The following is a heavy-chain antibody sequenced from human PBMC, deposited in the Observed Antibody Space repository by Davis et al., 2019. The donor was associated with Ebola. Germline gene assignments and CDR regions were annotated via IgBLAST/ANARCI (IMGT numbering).Heavy chain of an antibody. CDR1: GFTFSSYS. J-gene: IGHJ2*01. CDR3: ARDATMIVVEWYFDL. D-gene: IGHD3-22*01. CDR2: ISSSSSYI. Sequence: PGGSLRLSCAASGFTFSSYSMNWVRQAPGKGLEWVSSISSSSSYIYYADSVKGRFTISRDNAKNSLYLQMNSLRAEDTAVYYCARDATMIVVEWYFDLWGRGTLVTVSS. V-gene: IGHV3-21*01.